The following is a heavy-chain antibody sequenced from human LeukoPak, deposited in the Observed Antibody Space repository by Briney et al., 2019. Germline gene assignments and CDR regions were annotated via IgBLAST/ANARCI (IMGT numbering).Heavy chain of an antibody. CDR1: GDSISSSSYY. V-gene: IGHV4-39*01. CDR2: IYYSGHT. Sequence: SETLSLTCTVSGDSISSSSYYWGWIRQPPGKGLEWIGNIYYSGHTYYNPSLKSRVTISVETSKNQLSLKLISVTAADTAVYYCARHASGSYNNFQYWGQGTLVTVSS. J-gene: IGHJ1*01. D-gene: IGHD1-26*01. CDR3: ARHASGSYNNFQY.